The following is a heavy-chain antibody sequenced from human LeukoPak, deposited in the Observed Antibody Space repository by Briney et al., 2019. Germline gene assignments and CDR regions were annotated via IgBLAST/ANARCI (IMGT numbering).Heavy chain of an antibody. D-gene: IGHD6-13*01. CDR3: ARERVAAAGNWFDP. Sequence: GRSLRVSCAASGFTFSSYAMHWVRQAPGKGLEWVAVISYDGSNKYYADSVKGRFTISRDNSKNTLYLQMNSLRAEDTAVYYCARERVAAAGNWFDPWGQGTLVTVSS. J-gene: IGHJ5*02. CDR2: ISYDGSNK. V-gene: IGHV3-30*04. CDR1: GFTFSSYA.